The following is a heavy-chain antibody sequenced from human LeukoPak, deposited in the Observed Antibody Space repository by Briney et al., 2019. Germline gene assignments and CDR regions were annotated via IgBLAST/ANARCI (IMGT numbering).Heavy chain of an antibody. CDR1: GGSISSGDYY. D-gene: IGHD5-12*01. Sequence: SQALSLTCTVSGGSISSGDYYWSWIRQPPGKGLEWIGYIYYSGSTYYNPSLKSRVTTSVDTSKNQFSLKLSSVTAADTAVYYCASGLRRGNWSDPCGQGTLVTVSS. CDR3: ASGLRRGNWSDP. CDR2: IYYSGST. V-gene: IGHV4-30-4*08. J-gene: IGHJ5*02.